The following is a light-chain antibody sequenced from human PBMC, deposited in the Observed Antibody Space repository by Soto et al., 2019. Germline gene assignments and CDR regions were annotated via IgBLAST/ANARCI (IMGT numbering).Light chain of an antibody. V-gene: IGKV3-20*01. CDR2: GAS. CDR1: RNVITNY. Sequence: EIVLTQSPGTLSFSPGERATLSCWASRNVITNYLAWYQQKPGQAPRLLIYGASRRATGIPDRFSGSGSGTDFTLTISRLEPEDFAVYYCQQYATSPITFGQGTRLEIK. CDR3: QQYATSPIT. J-gene: IGKJ5*01.